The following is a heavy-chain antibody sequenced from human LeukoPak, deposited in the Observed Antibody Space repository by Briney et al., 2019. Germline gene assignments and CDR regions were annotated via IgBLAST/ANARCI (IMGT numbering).Heavy chain of an antibody. CDR2: IYYSGST. D-gene: IGHD3-10*01. V-gene: IGHV4-31*03. CDR3: ERGGDGVKY. J-gene: IGHJ4*02. Sequence: SETLSLTCTVSGGSISSGGYYWSWLRQHPGTGLEWLWYIYYSGSTYYNPSLKSRVTISVDTSKKQFSLKLSSVTAADTAVYYCERGGDGVKYWGQGTLVTVSS. CDR1: GGSISSGGYY.